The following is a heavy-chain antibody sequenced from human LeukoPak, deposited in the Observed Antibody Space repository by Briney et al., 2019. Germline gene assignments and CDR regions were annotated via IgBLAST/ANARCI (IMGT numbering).Heavy chain of an antibody. V-gene: IGHV1-69*13. D-gene: IGHD3-16*01. CDR1: GGTFSSYA. CDR2: IIPIFGTA. J-gene: IGHJ4*02. CDR3: AREGRGEVNFDY. Sequence: ASVKVSCKASGGTFSSYAISWVRQAPGQGLEWMGGIIPIFGTANYAQKFQGRVTITADESTSTAYMELSSLRSEDTAVYYCAREGRGEVNFDYWGQGTLVTVSS.